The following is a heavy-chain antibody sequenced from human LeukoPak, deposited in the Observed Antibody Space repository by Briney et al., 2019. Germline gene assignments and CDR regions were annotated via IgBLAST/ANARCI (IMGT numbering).Heavy chain of an antibody. CDR2: ISAYNGNT. CDR3: ARAAPQLRFYAFDI. J-gene: IGHJ3*02. V-gene: IGHV1-18*01. Sequence: ASEKVSCKASGYTFTSYGISWVRQAPGQGLEWMGWISAYNGNTNYAQKLQGRVTMTTDTSTTTAYMELRSLRSDDTAVYYCARAAPQLRFYAFDIWGQGTMVTVSS. D-gene: IGHD3-3*01. CDR1: GYTFTSYG.